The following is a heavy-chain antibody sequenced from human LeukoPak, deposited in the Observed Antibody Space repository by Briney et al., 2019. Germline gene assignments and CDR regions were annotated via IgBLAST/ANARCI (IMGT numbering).Heavy chain of an antibody. V-gene: IGHV4-59*01. Sequence: PSETLSLTCTVSGGSISSYYWSWIRRPPGKGLEWMGYIYYSGSTNYNPSLKSRVTISVDMSKNQFSLKLSSVTAADTAVYCARDAWYSSSSSGDTGYYYYGMDVWGQGTTVTVSS. D-gene: IGHD6-6*01. J-gene: IGHJ6*02. CDR3: ARDAWYSSSSSGDTGYYYYGMDV. CDR1: GGSISSYY. CDR2: IYYSGST.